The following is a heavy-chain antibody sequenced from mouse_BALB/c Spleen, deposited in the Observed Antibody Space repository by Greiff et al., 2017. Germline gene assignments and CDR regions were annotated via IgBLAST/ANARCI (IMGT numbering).Heavy chain of an antibody. J-gene: IGHJ4*01. CDR2: ISYSGST. CDR1: GYSITSDYA. CDR3: ARSASYAMDY. D-gene: IGHD6-1*01. Sequence: EVKLMESGPGLVKPSQSLSLTCTVTGYSITSDYAWNWIRQFPGNKLEWMGYISYSGSTSYNPSLKSRISITRDTSKNQFFLQLNSVTTEDTATYYGARSASYAMDYWGQGTSVTVSS. V-gene: IGHV3-2*02.